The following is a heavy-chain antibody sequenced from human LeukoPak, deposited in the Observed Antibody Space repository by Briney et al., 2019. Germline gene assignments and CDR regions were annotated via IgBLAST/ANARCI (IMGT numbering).Heavy chain of an antibody. CDR3: TTTGTDTRNWFDP. V-gene: IGHV3-15*01. Sequence: GGFLRLSCAASGFSFSDAWMTWVRQAPGKGLEWVGRIKNKIDGGTTDYAAPVKDRFTISREDSENMLYLQMNSLKTKDTAVYYCTTTGTDTRNWFDPWGQGTLVTVSS. CDR2: IKNKIDGGTT. D-gene: IGHD5-18*01. J-gene: IGHJ5*02. CDR1: GFSFSDAW.